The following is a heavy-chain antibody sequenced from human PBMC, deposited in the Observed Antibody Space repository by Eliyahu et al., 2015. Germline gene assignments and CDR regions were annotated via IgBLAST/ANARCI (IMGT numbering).Heavy chain of an antibody. V-gene: IGHV3-74*03. J-gene: IGHJ3*02. D-gene: IGHD2-15*01. CDR3: ASLRSSGDGGGPDI. CDR1: GFXFXNYW. Sequence: EVQLVESGGGLVQPGGSLXLSCAASGFXFXNYWXHWVRQVPGKGPVWVSRIKGDGSSTLYADSVKGRFTISRDNAKNTLYLQMNSLRAEDTAVYYCASLRSSGDGGGPDIWGQGTMVTVSS. CDR2: IKGDGSST.